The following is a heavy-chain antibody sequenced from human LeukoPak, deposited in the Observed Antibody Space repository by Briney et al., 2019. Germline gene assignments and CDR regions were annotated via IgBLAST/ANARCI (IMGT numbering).Heavy chain of an antibody. J-gene: IGHJ4*02. CDR1: GGSFSGYY. CDR3: ARGPPYCTNGVCYTYYFDY. CDR2: INHSGST. Sequence: SGTLSLTCAVYGGSFSGYYWSWIRQPPGKGLEWIGEINHSGSTNYNPSLKSRVTISVDTSKNQFSLKLSSVTAADTAVYYCARGPPYCTNGVCYTYYFDYWGQGTLVTVSS. D-gene: IGHD2-8*01. V-gene: IGHV4-34*01.